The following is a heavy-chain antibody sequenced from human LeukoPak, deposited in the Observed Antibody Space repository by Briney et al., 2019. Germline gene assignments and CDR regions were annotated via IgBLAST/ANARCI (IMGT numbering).Heavy chain of an antibody. CDR2: ISGSGGST. CDR3: AKDLGDGDGYDY. D-gene: IGHD5-24*01. J-gene: IGHJ4*02. V-gene: IGHV3-23*01. CDR1: GFTFSSYA. Sequence: GGSLRHSRAASGFTFSSYAMSWVRQAPGKGLEWVSAISGSGGSTYYADSVKGRFTISRDNSKNTLYLQMNSLRPEDTAVYYCAKDLGDGDGYDYWGQGTLVTVSS.